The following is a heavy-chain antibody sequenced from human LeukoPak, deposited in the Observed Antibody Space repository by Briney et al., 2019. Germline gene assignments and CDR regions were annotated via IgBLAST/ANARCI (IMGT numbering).Heavy chain of an antibody. CDR3: ARDNTSSGWVFWFDP. V-gene: IGHV4-59*01. D-gene: IGHD6-19*01. J-gene: IGHJ5*02. CDR2: IYYSGST. CDR1: GGSISSYY. Sequence: SETLSLTCTVSGGSISSYYWSWIRQPPGKGVEWIGYIYYSGSTNYNPSLKSRVTISVDTSKNQFSLKLSSVTAADTAVYYCARDNTSSGWVFWFDPWGQGTLVTVSS.